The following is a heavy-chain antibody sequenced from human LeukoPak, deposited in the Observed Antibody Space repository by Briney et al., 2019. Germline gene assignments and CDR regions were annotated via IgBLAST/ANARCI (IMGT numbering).Heavy chain of an antibody. CDR3: ARDLVGGWDDSSGYYYGYFDY. Sequence: PGRSLRLSCAASGFTFAIYDMHWVRQAPGKGLEWVAVISYDGNNKYYADSVKGRFTIPRDNSKNTLYLQMNSLRAEDTAVYYCARDLVGGWDDSSGYYYGYFDYWGQGTLVTVSS. V-gene: IGHV3-30-3*01. CDR2: ISYDGNNK. CDR1: GFTFAIYD. D-gene: IGHD3-22*01. J-gene: IGHJ4*02.